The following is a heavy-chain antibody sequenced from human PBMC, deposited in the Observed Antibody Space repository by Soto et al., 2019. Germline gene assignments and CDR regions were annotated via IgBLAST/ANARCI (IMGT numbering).Heavy chain of an antibody. CDR2: IIPIFGTA. CDR1: GGTFSSYA. V-gene: IGHV1-69*06. D-gene: IGHD3-3*01. CDR3: ARESPFWSSFRNWFDP. J-gene: IGHJ5*02. Sequence: SVKVSCKASGGTFSSYAISWVRQAPGQGLEWMGGIIPIFGTANYAQKFQGRVTITADKSTSTAYMELSSLRSEDTAVYYCARESPFWSSFRNWFDPWGQGTLVTVSS.